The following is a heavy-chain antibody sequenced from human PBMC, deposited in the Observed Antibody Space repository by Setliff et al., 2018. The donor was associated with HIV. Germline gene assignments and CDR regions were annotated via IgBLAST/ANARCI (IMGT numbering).Heavy chain of an antibody. V-gene: IGHV1-2*02. J-gene: IGHJ4*02. D-gene: IGHD2-15*01. CDR2: IYPDTGGT. CDR1: GYTFIDYY. CDR3: ARDPRFCSGGSCRPDF. Sequence: ASVKVSCKTSGYTFIDYYIHWVRQAPGQGLEWMGWIYPDTGGTNYAQKFQGRVTMTRDTSISTAYMELSSLRADDTAVYYCARDPRFCSGGSCRPDFWGQGTLVTVSS.